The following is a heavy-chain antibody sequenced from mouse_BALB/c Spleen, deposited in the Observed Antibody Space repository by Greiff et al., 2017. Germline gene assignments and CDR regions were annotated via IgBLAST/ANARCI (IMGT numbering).Heavy chain of an antibody. Sequence: VQLQQPGAELVKPGAPVKLSCKASGYTFTSYWMNWVKQRPGRGLEWIGRIDPSDSETHYNQKFKDKATLTVDKSSSTAYIQLSSLTSEDSAVYYCARIITTVVDYAMDYWGQGTSVTVSS. J-gene: IGHJ4*01. CDR1: GYTFTSYW. CDR3: ARIITTVVDYAMDY. D-gene: IGHD1-1*01. CDR2: IDPSDSET. V-gene: IGHV1-69*02.